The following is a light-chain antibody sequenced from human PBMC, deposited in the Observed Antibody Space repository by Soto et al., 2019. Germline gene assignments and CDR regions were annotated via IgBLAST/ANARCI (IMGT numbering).Light chain of an antibody. V-gene: IGLV3-21*02. Sequence: VLTQPPSVSVAPGQTARITCGGNNIGSKSVHWYQQKPGQAPVLVVYDDSDRPSGIPERFSGSNSGNTATLTISRVEDGDEADYYCQVWDRSSDHPVFGGGTKLTVL. J-gene: IGLJ2*01. CDR3: QVWDRSSDHPV. CDR2: DDS. CDR1: NIGSKS.